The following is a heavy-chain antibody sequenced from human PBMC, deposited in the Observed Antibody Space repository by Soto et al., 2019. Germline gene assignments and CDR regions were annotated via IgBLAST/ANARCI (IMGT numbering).Heavy chain of an antibody. Sequence: EVQVVESGGGLVNPGGSLRLSCAASEFTFRSYSMNWVRQAPGKGLEWVSAISSSATYIYYAGSVKGRFTISRDNARSSLYLQMNSLTVEDTAVYYCARGGSGRYCTAGDCQSAMDVWGQGTTVTVSS. CDR1: EFTFRSYS. J-gene: IGHJ6*02. CDR2: ISSSATYI. D-gene: IGHD2-8*02. V-gene: IGHV3-21*01. CDR3: ARGGSGRYCTAGDCQSAMDV.